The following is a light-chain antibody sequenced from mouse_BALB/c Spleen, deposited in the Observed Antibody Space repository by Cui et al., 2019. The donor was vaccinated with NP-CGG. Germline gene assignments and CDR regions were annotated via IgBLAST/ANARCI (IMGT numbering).Light chain of an antibody. V-gene: IGLV1*01. CDR1: TGHVTTRNY. CDR3: ALWYSNHWV. Sequence: QAVVTQESALTTSPVETVTLTCRSSTGHVTTRNYANGVQEKSDHLFTGLIGGTNNRAPGVPARFSGSLIGDKAALTITGTQTEDEAIYFCALWYSNHWVFGGGTKLTVL. CDR2: GTN. J-gene: IGLJ1*01.